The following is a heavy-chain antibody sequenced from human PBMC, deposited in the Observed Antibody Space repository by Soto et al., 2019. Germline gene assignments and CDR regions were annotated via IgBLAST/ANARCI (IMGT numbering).Heavy chain of an antibody. CDR1: GGSISTTTNY. V-gene: IGHV4-39*02. CDR3: ARDGGGGAFDV. Sequence: QVQLQQSGPGLVKPSETLSLTCTVSGGSISTTTNYWGWIRQPPGKGLEWIGNKYYSGTPYYNPSLKSRVTISVDTSNNHFSLKLTSVSAADTAVYYCARDGGGGAFDVWGQGTMVIVSS. D-gene: IGHD3-16*01. J-gene: IGHJ3*01. CDR2: KYYSGTP.